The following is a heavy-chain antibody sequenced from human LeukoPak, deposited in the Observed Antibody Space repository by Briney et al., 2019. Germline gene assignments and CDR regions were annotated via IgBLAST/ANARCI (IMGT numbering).Heavy chain of an antibody. V-gene: IGHV3-30*02. Sequence: GGSLRLSCAASGFTFSSYGMHWVRQTPGKGLEWVTFIRSDGSNKYYADSVKGRFTISRDNSKNTLYLQMNSLRAEDTALYYCGRAYDFSRHWGQGTLVTVSS. J-gene: IGHJ4*02. CDR3: GRAYDFSRH. CDR2: IRSDGSNK. CDR1: GFTFSSYG. D-gene: IGHD3-3*01.